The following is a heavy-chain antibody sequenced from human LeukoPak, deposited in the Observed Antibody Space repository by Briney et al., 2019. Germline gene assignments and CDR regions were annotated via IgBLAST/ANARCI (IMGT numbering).Heavy chain of an antibody. CDR2: ISAYNGNT. CDR3: AVHYDSSGYTLHISFDY. V-gene: IGHV1-18*01. D-gene: IGHD3-22*01. Sequence: ASVKVSCKASGYTFTSYGISWVRQAPGQGLEWMGWISAYNGNTNYAQKLQGRVTMTTDTSTSTAYMELRSLRSDDTAVYYCAVHYDSSGYTLHISFDYWGQGTLVTVSS. CDR1: GYTFTSYG. J-gene: IGHJ4*02.